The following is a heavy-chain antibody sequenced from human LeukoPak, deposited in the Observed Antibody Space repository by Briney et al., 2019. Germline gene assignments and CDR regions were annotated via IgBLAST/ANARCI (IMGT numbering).Heavy chain of an antibody. J-gene: IGHJ4*02. CDR1: GFTFGDYA. V-gene: IGHV3-43*02. Sequence: GGSLRLSCAASGFTFGDYAVHWVRQAPGKGLEWVSIISVDGGLTYYADSVKGRFTISRDNSKNSLYLQMNRLKTEDTGLYCCTKEGDYYDSGGYYPRYFDYWGQGTLVTVSS. D-gene: IGHD3-22*01. CDR2: ISVDGGLT. CDR3: TKEGDYYDSGGYYPRYFDY.